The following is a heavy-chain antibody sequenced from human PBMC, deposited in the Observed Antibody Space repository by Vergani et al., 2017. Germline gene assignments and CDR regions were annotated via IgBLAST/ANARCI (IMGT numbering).Heavy chain of an antibody. J-gene: IGHJ4*02. CDR3: AKHYDILTGYSDPTFDY. D-gene: IGHD3-9*01. CDR2: IRYDGSNK. V-gene: IGHV3-30*02. CDR1: GFTFSSYG. Sequence: QVKLVESGGGVVQPGGSLRLSCAASGFTFSSYGMHWVRQAPGKGLEWVAFIRYDGSNKYYADSVKGRFTISRDNSKNTLYLQMNSLRAEDTAVYYCAKHYDILTGYSDPTFDYWGQGTLVTVSS.